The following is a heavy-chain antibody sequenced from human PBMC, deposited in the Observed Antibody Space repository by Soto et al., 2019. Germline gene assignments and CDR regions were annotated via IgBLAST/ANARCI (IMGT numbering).Heavy chain of an antibody. CDR3: ANQPLDY. V-gene: IGHV3-15*07. CDR1: GLTFSSAW. Sequence: GGSLRLSCAASGLTFSSAWMNWVRQAPGKGLERVGRIKSKTDGGTTDYTAPVKGRFTISRDDSKNTLYLQMNSLKTEDTAVYYCANQPLDYWGQGTPVTVSS. J-gene: IGHJ4*02. CDR2: IKSKTDGGTT.